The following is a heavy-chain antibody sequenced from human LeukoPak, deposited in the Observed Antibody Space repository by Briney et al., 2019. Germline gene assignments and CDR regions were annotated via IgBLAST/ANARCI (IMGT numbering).Heavy chain of an antibody. CDR1: GGSISSGGYY. J-gene: IGHJ3*02. V-gene: IGHV4-30-2*01. CDR2: IYHSGST. Sequence: SETLSLTCTVSGGSISSGGYYWSWIRQPPGKGLEWIGYIYHSGSTYYNPSLKSRVTISVDRSKNQFSLKLSSVTAADTAVYYCARNRIADAFDNWGQGTMVTVSS. D-gene: IGHD6-13*01. CDR3: ARNRIADAFDN.